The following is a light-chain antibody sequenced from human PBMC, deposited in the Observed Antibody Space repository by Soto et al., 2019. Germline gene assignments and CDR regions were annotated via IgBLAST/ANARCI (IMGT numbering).Light chain of an antibody. CDR1: SSDVGGYNY. CDR2: DVS. V-gene: IGLV2-14*01. CDR3: SSYRGSSTYV. J-gene: IGLJ1*01. Sequence: QSALTQPASVYGSPGQSITISCTGTSSDVGGYNYVSWYQQHPGKAPKLMIYDVSNPPSGISNRLAGSKSGNTASLTISGLQAEDEADYYCSSYRGSSTYVFCTGTKLTVL.